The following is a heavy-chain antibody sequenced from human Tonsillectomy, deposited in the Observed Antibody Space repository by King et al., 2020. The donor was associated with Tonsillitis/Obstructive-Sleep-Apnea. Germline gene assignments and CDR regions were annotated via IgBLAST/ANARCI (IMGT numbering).Heavy chain of an antibody. D-gene: IGHD6-13*01. Sequence: TLKESGTVLVKPTETLTLTCTVSGFSLSNARMGVSWIRQPPGKALEWLAHIFSNDEKSYSTSLKSRLTISKDTSKSQVVLTMTNMDPVDTATYYCARISMYSSSWSIFDYWGQGTLVTGSS. CDR3: ARISMYSSSWSIFDY. V-gene: IGHV2-26*01. CDR1: GFSLSNARMG. CDR2: IFSNDEK. J-gene: IGHJ4*02.